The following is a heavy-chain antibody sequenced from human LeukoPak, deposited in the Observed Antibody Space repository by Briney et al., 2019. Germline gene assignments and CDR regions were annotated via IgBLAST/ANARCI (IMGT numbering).Heavy chain of an antibody. Sequence: PSETLSLTCTVSGGSISSYYWSWIRQPPGKGLEWIGYIYYSGSTNYNPSLKSRVTISVDTSKNQFSLKLGSVTAADTAVYYCARDRRTDFWSGSYYYYGMDVWGQGTTVTVSS. D-gene: IGHD3-3*01. CDR3: ARDRRTDFWSGSYYYYGMDV. J-gene: IGHJ6*02. V-gene: IGHV4-59*01. CDR1: GGSISSYY. CDR2: IYYSGST.